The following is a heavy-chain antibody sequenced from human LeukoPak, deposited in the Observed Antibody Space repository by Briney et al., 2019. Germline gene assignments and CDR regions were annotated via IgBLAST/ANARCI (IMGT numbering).Heavy chain of an antibody. CDR3: ARLPVGIVGAEEYYFDY. CDR2: IYPGDSDT. J-gene: IGHJ4*02. D-gene: IGHD1-26*01. CDR1: GYSFTSYW. V-gene: IGHV5-51*01. Sequence: GESLKISCKGSGYSFTSYWIGWVRQMPGKGLEWMGIIYPGDSDTRYSPSFQGRVTISADKSISTAYLQWSSLKASDTAMYYCARLPVGIVGAEEYYFDYWGQGTLVTVSS.